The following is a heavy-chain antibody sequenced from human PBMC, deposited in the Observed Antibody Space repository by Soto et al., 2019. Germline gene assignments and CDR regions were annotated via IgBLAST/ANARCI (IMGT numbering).Heavy chain of an antibody. CDR2: ISYDGSNK. V-gene: IGHV3-30-3*01. CDR1: GFTFSSYA. D-gene: IGHD6-13*01. J-gene: IGHJ3*02. CDR3: ARDHQLPGYSSSWYLGAFDI. Sequence: GGSLRLSCAASGFTFSSYAMHWVPQAPGKGLEWVAVISYDGSNKYYADSVKGRFTISRDNSKNTLYLQMNSLRAEDTAVYYCARDHQLPGYSSSWYLGAFDIWGQGTMVTVSS.